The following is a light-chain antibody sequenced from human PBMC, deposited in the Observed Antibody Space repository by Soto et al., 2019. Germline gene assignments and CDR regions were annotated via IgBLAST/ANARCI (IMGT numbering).Light chain of an antibody. Sequence: DIQMTQSPSTLSASVGDRVTITCRASQSISSWLAWYQQKPGKAPESLIYAASSLQSGVPSKFSGSGSGTEITLTISSLQPDDFATYYCQQYNNYAWTFGQGTKVDIK. CDR1: QSISSW. V-gene: IGKV1-5*01. CDR2: AAS. J-gene: IGKJ1*01. CDR3: QQYNNYAWT.